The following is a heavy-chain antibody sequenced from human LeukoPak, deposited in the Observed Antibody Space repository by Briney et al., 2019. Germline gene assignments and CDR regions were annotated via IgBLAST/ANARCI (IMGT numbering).Heavy chain of an antibody. CDR1: GHTFTSYG. J-gene: IGHJ4*02. Sequence: ASVKVSCKASGHTFTSYGISWVRQAPGQGLEWMGWISAYNGNTNYAQKLQGRVTMTTDTSTSTAYMELRSLRSDDTAVYYCARSRIVVVPAAIQRPPFDYWGQGTLVTVSS. CDR3: ARSRIVVVPAAIQRPPFDY. D-gene: IGHD2-2*02. V-gene: IGHV1-18*01. CDR2: ISAYNGNT.